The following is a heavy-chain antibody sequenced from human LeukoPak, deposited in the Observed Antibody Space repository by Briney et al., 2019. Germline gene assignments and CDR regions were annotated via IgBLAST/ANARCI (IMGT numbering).Heavy chain of an antibody. D-gene: IGHD6-19*01. J-gene: IGHJ4*02. CDR3: ARSSGWGFDY. Sequence: GGSLSLFCSASGFTFNNYRMSWVRQAPGKGLEWVAGIKQDGSEKYYVDSVKGRFTISRDNAESSLYLQMSSLRAEDTAVYYCARSSGWGFDYWGQGTLVTVSS. CDR2: IKQDGSEK. V-gene: IGHV3-7*04. CDR1: GFTFNNYR.